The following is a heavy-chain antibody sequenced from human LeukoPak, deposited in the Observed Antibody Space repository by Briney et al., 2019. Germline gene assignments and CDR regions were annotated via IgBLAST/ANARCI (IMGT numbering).Heavy chain of an antibody. CDR1: GGSISNYY. J-gene: IGHJ3*02. Sequence: WETLSLTCTVPGGSISNYYWNWIRQSAGRGLELIERIHSSGSTNDSPSLTSRVTMSVDTSKNQFSLKLTSVTAADTAVYYCTRGDGGSPPHVAFDIWGQGTMVTVSS. D-gene: IGHD2-21*02. V-gene: IGHV4-4*07. CDR3: TRGDGGSPPHVAFDI. CDR2: IHSSGST.